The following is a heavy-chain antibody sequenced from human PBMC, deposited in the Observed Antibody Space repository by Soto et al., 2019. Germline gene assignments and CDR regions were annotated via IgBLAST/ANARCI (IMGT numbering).Heavy chain of an antibody. CDR3: GNRPVGWYFEL. CDR1: GFTFSSYA. D-gene: IGHD1-26*01. J-gene: IGHJ2*01. CDR2: ISGSGGST. V-gene: IGHV3-23*01. Sequence: EVQLLESGGGLVQPGGSLRLSCAASGFTFSSYAMSWVRQAPGKGLEWVSAISGSGGSTYYADSVRGRLTIARDNSKNGRYLQMNSPRAEDTVVYYCGNRPVGWYFELWGRGTLVTASS.